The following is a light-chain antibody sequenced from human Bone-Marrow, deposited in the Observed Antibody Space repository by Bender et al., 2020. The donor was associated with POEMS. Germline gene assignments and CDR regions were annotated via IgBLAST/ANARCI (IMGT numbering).Light chain of an antibody. Sequence: SYVLTQPPSVSVAPGKTATITCGGNSIGTYSVHWYQQKPGQAPVLVVHDDSRRPSGIPARFSASSSGTTVTLTISAVQEEDEADYFCQSADSTGTHRVFGGGTKLTV. V-gene: IGLV3-21*03. CDR2: DDS. CDR1: SIGTYS. CDR3: QSADSTGTHRV. J-gene: IGLJ3*02.